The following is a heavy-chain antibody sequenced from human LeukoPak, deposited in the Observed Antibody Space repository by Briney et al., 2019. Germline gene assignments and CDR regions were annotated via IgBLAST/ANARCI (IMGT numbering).Heavy chain of an antibody. J-gene: IGHJ4*02. D-gene: IGHD2-2*01. Sequence: SETLSLTCAVSGASIDSHSWWSWVRQPPGKGLEWIGEIYHSGSTNYNPSLKSRVTISVDKSKNQFSLKLSSVTAADTAVYYCARASIDCSSTSCYAFDYWGQGTLVTVSS. CDR1: GASIDSHSW. CDR2: IYHSGST. V-gene: IGHV4-4*02. CDR3: ARASIDCSSTSCYAFDY.